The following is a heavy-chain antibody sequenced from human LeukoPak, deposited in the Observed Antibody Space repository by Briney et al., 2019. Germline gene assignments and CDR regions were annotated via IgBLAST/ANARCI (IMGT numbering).Heavy chain of an antibody. CDR2: IYYSGST. D-gene: IGHD6-13*01. J-gene: IGHJ5*02. V-gene: IGHV4-59*08. CDR1: GGSISSYY. Sequence: SETLSLTCTVSGGSISSYYWSWIRQPPGKGLEWIGYIYYSGSTNYNPSLKSRVTISVDTSKNQFSLKLSSVTAADTAVYYCARHVARIAAAGTVWWFDPWGQGNLVTVSS. CDR3: ARHVARIAAAGTVWWFDP.